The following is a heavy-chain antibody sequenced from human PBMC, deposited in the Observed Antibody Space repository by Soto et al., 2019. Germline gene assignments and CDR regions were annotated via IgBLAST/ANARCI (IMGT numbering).Heavy chain of an antibody. CDR2: IYLDDDK. V-gene: IGHV2-5*02. J-gene: IGHJ4*02. D-gene: IGHD3-3*01. Sequence: QITLNESGPTPVKPRQTLTLTCTFSGFSLTTSGVGVGWIRQSPGKAPEWLALIYLDDDKRYSPSLKSRLTTKKDTSKNQVVLTMADLDPADTATYYCAHRVLRTVFGLVTTTAIYFDFWGQGTPVAVSS. CDR1: GFSLTTSGVG. CDR3: AHRVLRTVFGLVTTTAIYFDF.